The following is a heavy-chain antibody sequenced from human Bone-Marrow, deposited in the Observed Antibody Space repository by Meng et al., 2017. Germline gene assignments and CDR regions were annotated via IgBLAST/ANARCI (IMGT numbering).Heavy chain of an antibody. CDR1: GYNFPDYY. V-gene: IGHV1-2*06. D-gene: IGHD6-13*01. J-gene: IGHJ4*02. CDR2: INPISDDT. CDR3: VRDEDISAAGYLFGDY. Sequence: QVQLVQSGAEVKKPGASVKVSCKPSGYNFPDYYIHWVRRAPGQGLEWMGRINPISDDTHYAQKFHDRVTMTSDTSISTAYMELSRLRSDDTAVYYCVRDEDISAAGYLFGDYWGQGTLVTVSS.